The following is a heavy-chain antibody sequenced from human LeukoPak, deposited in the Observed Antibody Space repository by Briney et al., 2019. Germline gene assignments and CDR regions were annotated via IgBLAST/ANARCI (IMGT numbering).Heavy chain of an antibody. Sequence: SQTLSLTCTVSGGSISSGGYYCSWIRQHPGKGLEWIGYIYYSGSTYYNPSLKSRVTISVDTSKNQFSLKLSSVTAADTAVYYCGRGDQQEDYFDYWGQGTLVTVSS. V-gene: IGHV4-31*03. CDR3: GRGDQQEDYFDY. CDR1: GGSISSGGYY. CDR2: IYYSGST. J-gene: IGHJ4*02.